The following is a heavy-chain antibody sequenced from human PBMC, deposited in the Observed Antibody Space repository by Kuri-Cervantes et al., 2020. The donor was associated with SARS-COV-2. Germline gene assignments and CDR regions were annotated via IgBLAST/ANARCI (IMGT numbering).Heavy chain of an antibody. V-gene: IGHV4-4*09. CDR1: GGSISSYY. Sequence: ESLKISCTVSGGSISSYYWSWIRQPPGKGLEWIGYISNSGTTYYNSSLRGRVTISVDTSKSQFSLNLTSVTAADTAVYYCAKETNYYDRSGYYYAWFDPWGQGTLVTVSS. J-gene: IGHJ5*02. CDR3: AKETNYYDRSGYYYAWFDP. D-gene: IGHD3-22*01. CDR2: ISNSGTT.